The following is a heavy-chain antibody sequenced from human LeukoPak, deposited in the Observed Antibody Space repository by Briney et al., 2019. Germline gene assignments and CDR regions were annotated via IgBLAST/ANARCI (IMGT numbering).Heavy chain of an antibody. V-gene: IGHV3-30*18. CDR3: AKERDSSGYYSLFDY. J-gene: IGHJ4*02. CDR2: ISYDGSNK. CDR1: GFTFSSYG. Sequence: GGSLRLSCAASGFTFSSYGMHWVRQAPGTGLEWVAVISYDGSNKYYANSVKGRFTISRDNSKNTLYLQMNSLRAADTAVYYCAKERDSSGYYSLFDYWGQGTLVTVSS. D-gene: IGHD3-22*01.